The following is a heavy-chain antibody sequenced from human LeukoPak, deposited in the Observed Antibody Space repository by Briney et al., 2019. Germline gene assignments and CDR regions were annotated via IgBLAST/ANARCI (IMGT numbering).Heavy chain of an antibody. CDR1: GFTFSDYF. CDR2: IYYSGST. V-gene: IGHV4-59*01. Sequence: LRLSCATSGFTFSDYFMSWIRQPPGKGLEWIGYIYYSGSTNYNPSLKSRVTISVDTSKNQFSLKLSSVTAADTAVYYCARVPYCSGGSCFLGFDYWGQGTLVTVSS. D-gene: IGHD2-15*01. J-gene: IGHJ4*02. CDR3: ARVPYCSGGSCFLGFDY.